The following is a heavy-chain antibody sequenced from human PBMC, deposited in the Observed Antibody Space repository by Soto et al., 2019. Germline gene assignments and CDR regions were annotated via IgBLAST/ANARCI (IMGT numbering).Heavy chain of an antibody. V-gene: IGHV3-30-3*01. J-gene: IGHJ5*02. D-gene: IGHD3-22*01. CDR2: ISYDGSNK. CDR3: ARGLASYYDSSGYYYVEGWFDP. CDR1: GFTFSSYA. Sequence: QVQLVESGGGVVQPGRSLRLSCAASGFTFSSYAMHWVRQAPGKGLEWVAVISYDGSNKYYADSVKGRFTISRDNSKNTLYLQMNSLRAEDTAVYYCARGLASYYDSSGYYYVEGWFDPWGQGTLVTVSS.